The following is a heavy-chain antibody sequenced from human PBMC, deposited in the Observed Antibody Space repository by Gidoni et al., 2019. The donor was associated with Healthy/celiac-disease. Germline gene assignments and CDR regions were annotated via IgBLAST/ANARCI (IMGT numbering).Heavy chain of an antibody. CDR1: GFTFRSYW. J-gene: IGHJ3*02. D-gene: IGHD2-15*01. CDR3: ARVPVVAATLDAFDI. Sequence: EVQLVESGGGLVQPGGSLRLSCAASGFTFRSYWMSWVRQAPGKGLEWVANIKQDGSEKYYVDSGKGRFTISRDNAKNSLYLQMNSLRAEDTAVYYCARVPVVAATLDAFDIWGQGTMVTVSS. CDR2: IKQDGSEK. V-gene: IGHV3-7*04.